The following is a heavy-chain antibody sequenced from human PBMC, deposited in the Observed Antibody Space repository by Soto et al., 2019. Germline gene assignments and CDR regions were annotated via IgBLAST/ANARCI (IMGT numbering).Heavy chain of an antibody. Sequence: GGSLRLSCAAAGFDFEDYAMHWVRQVPGKGLEWVSLTNSDGTDSYYADSVKGRFIISRDNAKTTLYLQMDRLRPEDTALYFCSKSLYYYDSSPLDHWGQGTLVTVSS. CDR2: TNSDGTDS. D-gene: IGHD3-22*01. CDR3: SKSLYYYDSSPLDH. CDR1: GFDFEDYA. V-gene: IGHV3-43D*04. J-gene: IGHJ4*02.